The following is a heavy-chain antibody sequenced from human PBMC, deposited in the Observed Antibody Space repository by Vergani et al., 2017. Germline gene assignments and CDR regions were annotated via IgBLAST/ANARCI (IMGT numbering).Heavy chain of an antibody. CDR1: EYSFGNYW. J-gene: IGHJ4*02. CDR2: IYPADSDT. Sequence: EVELVQSGPEMRKPGESLKISCKGSEYSFGNYWIGWVRQMPGKGLECMGIIYPADSDTRYSPSVQGQVTISADKSISTAFLQWDSLKASDTALYYCARHTTYTDSWGQGTLVTVSS. CDR3: ARHTTYTDS. D-gene: IGHD1-1*01. V-gene: IGHV5-51*01.